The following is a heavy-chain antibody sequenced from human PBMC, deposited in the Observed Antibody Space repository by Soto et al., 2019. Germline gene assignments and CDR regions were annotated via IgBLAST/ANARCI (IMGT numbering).Heavy chain of an antibody. CDR3: ARGHCSSTSCYTRVYYYGMDV. J-gene: IGHJ6*02. CDR2: IDPSDSYT. CDR1: GYSFTSYW. Sequence: PGESLKISCKGSGYSFTSYWISWVRLMPGKGLEWMGRIDPSDSYTNYSPSFQGHVTISADKSISTAYLQWSSLKASDTAMYYCARGHCSSTSCYTRVYYYGMDVWGQGTTVTVSS. D-gene: IGHD2-2*02. V-gene: IGHV5-10-1*01.